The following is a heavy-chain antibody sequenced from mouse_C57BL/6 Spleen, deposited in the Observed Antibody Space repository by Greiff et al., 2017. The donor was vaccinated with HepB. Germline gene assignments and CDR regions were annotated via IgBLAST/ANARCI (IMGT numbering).Heavy chain of an antibody. CDR1: GFTFSSYT. Sequence: EVKVVESGGGLVKPGGSLKLSCAASGFTFSSYTMSWVRQTPEKRLEWVATISGGGGNTYYPDSVKGRFTISRDNAKNTLYLQMSSLRSEDTALYYCTRHLNTGWYFDVWGTGTTVTVSS. CDR2: ISGGGGNT. J-gene: IGHJ1*03. V-gene: IGHV5-9*01. D-gene: IGHD5-1-1*01. CDR3: TRHLNTGWYFDV.